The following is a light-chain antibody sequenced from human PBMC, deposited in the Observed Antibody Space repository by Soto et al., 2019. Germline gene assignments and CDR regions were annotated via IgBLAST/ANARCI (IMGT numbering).Light chain of an antibody. V-gene: IGLV2-11*01. CDR1: SSDVGGYNY. J-gene: IGLJ2*01. Sequence: QSALTQPRSVSGSPGQSVTISCTGTSSDVGGYNYVSWYQKYPGKAPRLMIYDVSKRPSGVPDRFSGSKSGNTASLTISGLQAEDEADYYCCSHAGSFTLVFGGGPKLTVL. CDR2: DVS. CDR3: CSHAGSFTLV.